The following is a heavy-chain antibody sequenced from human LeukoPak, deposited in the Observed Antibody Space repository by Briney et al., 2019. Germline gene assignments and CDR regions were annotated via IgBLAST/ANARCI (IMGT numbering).Heavy chain of an antibody. CDR2: ISYDGSNK. Sequence: GGSLRLSCAASGFTFSSYAMHWVRQAPGKGLEWVAVISYDGSNKYYADSVKGRFTISRDNSKNTLYVQMNSLRDEDTALYYCAKDQRWESPHYLDSWGQGTLVTVSS. J-gene: IGHJ4*02. D-gene: IGHD1-26*01. CDR3: AKDQRWESPHYLDS. V-gene: IGHV3-30-3*01. CDR1: GFTFSSYA.